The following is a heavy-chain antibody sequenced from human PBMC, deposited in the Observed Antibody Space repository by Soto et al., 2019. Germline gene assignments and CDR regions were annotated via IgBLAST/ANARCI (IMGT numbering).Heavy chain of an antibody. CDR2: IVPLFGTT. CDR3: AKASGRSWYNWFDP. CDR1: GGNFTSYA. V-gene: IGHV1-69*01. D-gene: IGHD6-13*01. J-gene: IGHJ5*02. Sequence: QVQLVQSGAEVKKPGSSVKVSCKASGGNFTSYAISWVRQAPGQGLEFMGGIVPLFGTTNYAHKFRGRVTVTADESTSTVHMEMSSLRSEDTAVYYCAKASGRSWYNWFDPWGQVTLVTVST.